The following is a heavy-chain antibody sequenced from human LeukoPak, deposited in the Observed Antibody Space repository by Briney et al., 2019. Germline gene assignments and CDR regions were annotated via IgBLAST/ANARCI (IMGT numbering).Heavy chain of an antibody. CDR1: GGSFSGYY. Sequence: SETLSLTCAVYGGSFSGYYWSWIRQPPGKGLEWIGEISHSGSTNYNPSLRSRVSISVDTSKNQFSLKLSSVTAADTAVYYCARKACRITNYGMDVWGKGTTVTVSS. CDR3: ARKACRITNYGMDV. D-gene: IGHD3-3*01. CDR2: ISHSGST. V-gene: IGHV4-34*01. J-gene: IGHJ6*04.